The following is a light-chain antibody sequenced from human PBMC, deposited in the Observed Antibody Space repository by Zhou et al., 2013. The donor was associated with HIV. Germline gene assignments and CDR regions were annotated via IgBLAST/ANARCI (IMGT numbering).Light chain of an antibody. CDR2: DAS. CDR1: QSVSSY. V-gene: IGKV3-11*01. J-gene: IGKJ2*01. CDR3: QQRSTWPPKYT. Sequence: EIVLTQSPATLSLSPGERATLSCRASQSVSSYLAWYQQKPGQAPRLLIYDASNRATGIPARFSGSGSGTDFTLTISSLEPEDFAVYYCQQRSTWPPKYTFGQGTKAG.